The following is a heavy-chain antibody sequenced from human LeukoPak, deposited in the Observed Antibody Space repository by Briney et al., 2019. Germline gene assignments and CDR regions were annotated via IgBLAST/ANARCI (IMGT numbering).Heavy chain of an antibody. J-gene: IGHJ5*02. Sequence: GGSLRLSCAASGFPFSASAMTWVRQAPGKGLEWVSHILSTGTTYYADSVRGRFTISRDNSKNTLYLLITSLRADDTAVCYCATVKYDYGDPVGWFDPWGQGTLVTVSS. D-gene: IGHD4-17*01. CDR3: ATVKYDYGDPVGWFDP. V-gene: IGHV3-23*01. CDR2: ILSTGTT. CDR1: GFPFSASA.